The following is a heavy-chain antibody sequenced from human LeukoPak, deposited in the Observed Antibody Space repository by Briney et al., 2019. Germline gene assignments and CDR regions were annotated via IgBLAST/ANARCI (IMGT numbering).Heavy chain of an antibody. CDR2: INHSGSA. V-gene: IGHV4-34*01. D-gene: IGHD1-26*01. CDR1: GGSFSGYH. J-gene: IGHJ3*02. Sequence: PSETLSLTCAVYGGSFSGYHWSWIRQPPGKGLEWIGEINHSGSANYNPSLKSRVTISVDTSKNQFSLKLSSVTAADTAVYYCARVAVIVGATFDAFDIWGQGTMVTVSS. CDR3: ARVAVIVGATFDAFDI.